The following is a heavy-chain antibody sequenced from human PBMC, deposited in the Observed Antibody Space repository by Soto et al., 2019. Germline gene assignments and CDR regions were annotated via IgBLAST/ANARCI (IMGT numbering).Heavy chain of an antibody. J-gene: IGHJ4*02. Sequence: QVHLVQSGAEVKKPGASVKVSCKASGYTFTSYGITWVRQAPGQGLEWMGWISAHNGNTDYAQKLQGRVIVTRDTSTSTASMELRSLRSDDTAVYYCERGRYGDYWGQGALVTVSA. CDR3: ERGRYGDY. D-gene: IGHD1-1*01. V-gene: IGHV1-18*01. CDR1: GYTFTSYG. CDR2: ISAHNGNT.